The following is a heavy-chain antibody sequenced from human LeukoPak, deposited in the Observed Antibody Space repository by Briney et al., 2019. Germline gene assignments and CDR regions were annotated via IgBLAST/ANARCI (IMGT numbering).Heavy chain of an antibody. CDR3: ARGDIVVVPAAPNDY. J-gene: IGHJ4*02. CDR2: MNPNSGNT. Sequence: ASVKVSCKASGYTFTSYDINWVRQATGQGLEWMGWMNPNSGNTGYAQKFQGRVTMTTDTSTSTAYMELRSLRSDDTAVYYCARGDIVVVPAAPNDYWGQGTLVTVSS. V-gene: IGHV1-8*01. D-gene: IGHD2-2*01. CDR1: GYTFTSYD.